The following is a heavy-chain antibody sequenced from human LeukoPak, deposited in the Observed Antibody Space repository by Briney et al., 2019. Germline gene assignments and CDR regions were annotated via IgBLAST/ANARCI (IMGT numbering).Heavy chain of an antibody. CDR2: LSNTGIAT. Sequence: SGGSLRLSCAASGFTFSSYAMSWVRQAPGKGLAWVSTLSNTGIATYYADSVKGRFTISRDNYENTLFLQMNYLRAEDTATYYCAKVPYSDYGSGRPPFMDVWGQGTTVAVSS. J-gene: IGHJ6*02. D-gene: IGHD3-10*01. CDR1: GFTFSSYA. CDR3: AKVPYSDYGSGRPPFMDV. V-gene: IGHV3-23*01.